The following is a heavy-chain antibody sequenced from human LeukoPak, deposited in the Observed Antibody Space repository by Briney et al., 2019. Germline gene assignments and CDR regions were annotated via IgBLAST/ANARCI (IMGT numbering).Heavy chain of an antibody. D-gene: IGHD3-22*01. Sequence: GRSLRLSCAASGFTFSSYGMHWVRQAPGKGLEWVAVISYDGSNKYYADSVKGRFTISRDNSKNTLYLQMNSLRAEDTAVYYCARDSHDYYDSSGYYLRYFDYWGQGTLVTVSS. J-gene: IGHJ4*02. CDR2: ISYDGSNK. V-gene: IGHV3-30*03. CDR1: GFTFSSYG. CDR3: ARDSHDYYDSSGYYLRYFDY.